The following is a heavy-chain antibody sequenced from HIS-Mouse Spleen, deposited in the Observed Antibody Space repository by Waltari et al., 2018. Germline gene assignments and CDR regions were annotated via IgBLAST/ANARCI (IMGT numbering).Heavy chain of an antibody. Sequence: QVQLQESGPGLVKPSETLSLTCTVSGGSISSYYWSWIRQPPGKGLEWIGNYRWRTNYNPSLKSRVTRAVDTSKIQFSLKLSSVTAADTAVYYCARASRDLLLPRYFDLWGRGTLVTVSS. V-gene: IGHV4-59*01. J-gene: IGHJ2*01. CDR1: GGSISSYY. CDR3: ARASRDLLLPRYFDL. CDR2: NYRWRT.